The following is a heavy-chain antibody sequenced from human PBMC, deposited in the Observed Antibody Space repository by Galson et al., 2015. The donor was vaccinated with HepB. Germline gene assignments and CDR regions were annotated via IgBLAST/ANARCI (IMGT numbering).Heavy chain of an antibody. V-gene: IGHV3-7*03. J-gene: IGHJ4*02. Sequence: SLRLSCAVSGFTFSRHWMSWVRQAPGKGLEWVASINQDGSQKSYVDSVKGRFTISRDNAKNSLYLQMSSPRAEDTAVYYCARASSGRNVEYFDCWGQGTLVTVSS. D-gene: IGHD6-19*01. CDR2: INQDGSQK. CDR3: ARASSGRNVEYFDC. CDR1: GFTFSRHW.